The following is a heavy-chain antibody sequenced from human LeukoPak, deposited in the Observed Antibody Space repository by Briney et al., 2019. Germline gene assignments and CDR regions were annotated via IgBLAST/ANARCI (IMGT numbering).Heavy chain of an antibody. Sequence: SETLSLTCTVSGGSVTDYYWSWIRQSPGKGLEWIGYIYYTGTSYSPSLKSRVTISADTSKNQFSLKLISVTAADTAVYYCVSRKLGNDYWGQGTLVTVSS. J-gene: IGHJ4*02. D-gene: IGHD7-27*01. CDR1: GGSVTDYY. V-gene: IGHV4-59*02. CDR2: IYYTGT. CDR3: VSRKLGNDY.